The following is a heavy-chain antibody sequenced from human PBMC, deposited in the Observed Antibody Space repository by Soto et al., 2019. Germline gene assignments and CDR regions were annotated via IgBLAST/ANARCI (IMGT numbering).Heavy chain of an antibody. CDR3: AKDQGIAASHGID. V-gene: IGHV3-30*18. D-gene: IGHD6-13*01. CDR2: ISNDGRDK. J-gene: IGHJ3*01. Sequence: QVQLVESGGGVVQPGRSLRLSCAASGFTFNNYGMHWVRQAPGKGLEWVAAISNDGRDKYYGDSVKGRLTISRDNSKNTVYLQINSLRADDTAVYYCAKDQGIAASHGIDWGQGTMVTVSS. CDR1: GFTFNNYG.